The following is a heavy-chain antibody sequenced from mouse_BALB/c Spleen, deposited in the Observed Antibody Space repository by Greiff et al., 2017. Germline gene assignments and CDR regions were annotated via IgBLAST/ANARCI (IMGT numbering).Heavy chain of an antibody. V-gene: IGHV1-80*01. CDR2: IYPGDGDT. D-gene: IGHD2-3*01. Sequence: VQVVESGAELVRPGSSVKISCKASGYAFSSYWMNWVKQRPGQGLEWIGQIYPGDGDTNYNGKFKGKATLTADKSSSTAYMQLSSLTSEDSAVYFCARSYEDYAMDYWGQGTSVTVSS. J-gene: IGHJ4*01. CDR1: GYAFSSYW. CDR3: ARSYEDYAMDY.